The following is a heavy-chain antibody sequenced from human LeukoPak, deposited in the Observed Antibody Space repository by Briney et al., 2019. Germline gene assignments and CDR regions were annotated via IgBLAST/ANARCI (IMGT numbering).Heavy chain of an antibody. J-gene: IGHJ4*02. D-gene: IGHD4-17*01. Sequence: SVKVSCKASGYTFTSYGISWVRQAPGQGLEWMGGIIPIFGTANYAQKFQGRVTITADESTSTAYMELSSLRSEDTAVYYCARESDYPFGYWGQGTLVTVSS. CDR1: GYTFTSYG. V-gene: IGHV1-69*13. CDR3: ARESDYPFGY. CDR2: IIPIFGTA.